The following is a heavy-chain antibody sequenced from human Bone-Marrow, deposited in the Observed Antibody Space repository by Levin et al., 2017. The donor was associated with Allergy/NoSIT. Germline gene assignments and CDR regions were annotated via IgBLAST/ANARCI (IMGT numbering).Heavy chain of an antibody. Sequence: SETLSLTCAVYGGSFSGYYWSWIRQPPGKGLEWIGEINHSGSTNYNPSLKSRVTISVDTSKNQFSLKLSSVTAADTAVYYCARGRMAPYYYDSSGYYYFDYWGQGTLVTVSS. CDR3: ARGRMAPYYYDSSGYYYFDY. CDR1: GGSFSGYY. J-gene: IGHJ4*02. V-gene: IGHV4-34*01. D-gene: IGHD3-22*01. CDR2: INHSGST.